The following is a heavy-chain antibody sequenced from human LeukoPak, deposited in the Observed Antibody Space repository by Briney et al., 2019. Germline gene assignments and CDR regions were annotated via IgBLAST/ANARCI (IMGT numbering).Heavy chain of an antibody. Sequence: PSETLSLTCTVSGGSISSSSYYWGWIRQPPGKGLEWIGEINHSGSTNYNPSLKSRVTISVDTSKNQFSLKLSSVTAADTAVYYCARRGLGIYKYYFDYWGQGTLVTVSS. CDR1: GGSISSSSYY. CDR2: INHSGST. CDR3: ARRGLGIYKYYFDY. V-gene: IGHV4-39*07. J-gene: IGHJ4*02. D-gene: IGHD7-27*01.